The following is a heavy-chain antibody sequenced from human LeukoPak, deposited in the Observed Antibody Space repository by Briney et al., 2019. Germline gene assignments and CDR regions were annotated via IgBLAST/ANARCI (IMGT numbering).Heavy chain of an antibody. CDR1: GGSISSGGYY. Sequence: SQTLSLTCTVSGGSISSGGYYWSWIRQPAGKGLEWIGRIYTSGSTNYNPSLKSRVTISVDTSKNQFSLKLSSVTAADTAVYYCAGYQLLTYYYYYMDVWGKGTTVTVSS. J-gene: IGHJ6*03. CDR2: IYTSGST. CDR3: AGYQLLTYYYYYMDV. V-gene: IGHV4-61*02. D-gene: IGHD2-2*01.